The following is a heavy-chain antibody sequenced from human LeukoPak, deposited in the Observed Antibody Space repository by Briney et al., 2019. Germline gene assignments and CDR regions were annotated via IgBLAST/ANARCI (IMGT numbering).Heavy chain of an antibody. CDR2: ISGSGGST. CDR3: AKGCITMIEESHVDY. J-gene: IGHJ4*02. D-gene: IGHD3-22*01. Sequence: GGSLRLSCAASGFTFSSYAMSWVRQATGKGLEWVSTISGSGGSTYYADSVKGRFTISRDNSKNTLYLQMNSLRAEDTAVYYCAKGCITMIEESHVDYWGQGTLVTVSS. V-gene: IGHV3-23*01. CDR1: GFTFSSYA.